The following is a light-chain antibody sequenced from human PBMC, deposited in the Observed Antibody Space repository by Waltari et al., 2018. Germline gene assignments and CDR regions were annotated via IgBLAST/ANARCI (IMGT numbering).Light chain of an antibody. J-gene: IGLJ2*01. Sequence: YVLTQSPSVSVAPGETAWITCGGNNIDIKSVHWYQQKAGQAPVLVISYDRDRPAGIPERFSGSSSGNTATLTISRVEAGDEADYYCQVWDRNPDRSRSVIFGGGTKLTVL. CDR1: NIDIKS. CDR3: QVWDRNPDRSRSVI. V-gene: IGLV3-21*04. CDR2: YDR.